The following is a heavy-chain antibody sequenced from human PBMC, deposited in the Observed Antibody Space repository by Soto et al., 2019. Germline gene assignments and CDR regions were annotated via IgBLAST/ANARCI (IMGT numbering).Heavy chain of an antibody. J-gene: IGHJ6*02. V-gene: IGHV2-26*01. CDR3: ARIRGYCSGGSCYFYYFAMDV. CDR1: GFSLSDADVG. Sequence: QVTLKESGPVLVKPTETLTLTCTVSGFSLSDADVGVAWIRQPPGKALEWLAHILSNDEEVFSSSLRTRLTISKDPSRSQVVLTMSNMEPVDTATYYCARIRGYCSGGSCYFYYFAMDVWGQGTTVTVS. CDR2: ILSNDEE. D-gene: IGHD2-15*01.